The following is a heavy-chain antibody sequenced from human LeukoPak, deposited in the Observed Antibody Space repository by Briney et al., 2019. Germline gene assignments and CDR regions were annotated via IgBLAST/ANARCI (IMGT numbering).Heavy chain of an antibody. Sequence: ASVKVSCKASGYTFTSYGISWVRQAPGQGLEWMGWISAYNGNTDYAQKLQGRVTMTTDTSTSTAYMELRSLRSDDTAVYYCARAYSSGWYPDYWGQGTLVTVSS. CDR1: GYTFTSYG. V-gene: IGHV1-18*01. D-gene: IGHD6-19*01. CDR3: ARAYSSGWYPDY. CDR2: ISAYNGNT. J-gene: IGHJ4*02.